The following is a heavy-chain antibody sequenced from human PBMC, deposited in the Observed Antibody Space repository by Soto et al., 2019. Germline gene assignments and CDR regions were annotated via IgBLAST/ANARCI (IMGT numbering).Heavy chain of an antibody. J-gene: IGHJ1*01. CDR3: SRALAPSGYSFTGA. Sequence: CLLLYSAASVFTFGAYAMGWVRHAPGRGLEGDGFIRSKAHGGAAEDAASVRARFTISRDDSKSIASLQINSLKTEDTAVYYCSRALAPSGYSFTGAWGQGTLDTDS. D-gene: IGHD3-22*01. CDR2: IRSKAHGGAA. CDR1: VFTFGAYA. V-gene: IGHV3-49*04.